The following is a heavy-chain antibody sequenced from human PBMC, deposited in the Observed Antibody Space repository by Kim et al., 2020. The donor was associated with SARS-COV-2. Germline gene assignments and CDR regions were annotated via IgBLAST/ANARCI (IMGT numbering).Heavy chain of an antibody. CDR2: IRPSGDRT. CDR3: AKDYRGTCPDAFDI. V-gene: IGHV3-23*01. Sequence: GGSLRLSCAASGFTFSTYAMVWVRQAPGKGLEWVSGIRPSGDRTHYADSVRGRFTISRDNSKNTLYLQMNSLRGDDTALYYCAKDYRGTCPDAFDIWGQGTMVAVSS. CDR1: GFTFSTYA. J-gene: IGHJ3*02.